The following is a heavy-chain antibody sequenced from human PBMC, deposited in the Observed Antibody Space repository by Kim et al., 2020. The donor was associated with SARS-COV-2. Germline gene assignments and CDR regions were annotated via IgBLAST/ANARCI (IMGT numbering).Heavy chain of an antibody. CDR3: AREGFGMDV. V-gene: IGHV4-39*02. Sequence: SETLSLTCTVSGGSISSSSYYWGWIRQPPGKGLEWIGSIYYSGSTYYNPSLKSRVTISVDTSKNQFSLKLSSVTAADTAVYYCAREGFGMDVWGQGTTVTVSS. J-gene: IGHJ6*02. CDR2: IYYSGST. CDR1: GGSISSSSYY.